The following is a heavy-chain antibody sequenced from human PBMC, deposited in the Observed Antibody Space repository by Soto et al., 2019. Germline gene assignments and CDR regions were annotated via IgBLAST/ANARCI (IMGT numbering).Heavy chain of an antibody. Sequence: QVQLVQSGAEVKKPGASVKVSCKASGITFSTYAIHWVRQAPGQSLEWMGWINTGNGNTRYSQNFQGRVTLTRDTSASTAYMDLSSLRSEDTSIYYCARAISGYVTWVQGTLVTVSS. CDR2: INTGNGNT. J-gene: IGHJ5*02. D-gene: IGHD5-12*01. V-gene: IGHV1-3*04. CDR3: ARAISGYVT. CDR1: GITFSTYA.